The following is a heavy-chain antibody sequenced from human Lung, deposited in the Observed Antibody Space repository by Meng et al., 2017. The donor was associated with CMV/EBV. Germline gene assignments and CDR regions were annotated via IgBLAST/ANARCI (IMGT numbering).Heavy chain of an antibody. D-gene: IGHD3-3*01. CDR3: ARRRTIFGVVIDYGMDV. CDR2: INHSGST. Sequence: XXXLTXAVYGGSFSGYYWSWIRQPPGKGLEWIGEINHSGSTNYNPSLKSRVTISVDTSKNQFSLKLSSVTAADTAVYYCARRRTIFGVVIDYGMDVWGQGTXVNVSS. J-gene: IGHJ6*02. CDR1: GGSFSGYY. V-gene: IGHV4-34*01.